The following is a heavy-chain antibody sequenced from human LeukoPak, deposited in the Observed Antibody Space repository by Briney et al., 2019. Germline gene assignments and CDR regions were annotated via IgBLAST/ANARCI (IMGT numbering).Heavy chain of an antibody. J-gene: IGHJ4*02. V-gene: IGHV4-59*08. CDR1: GGSISSYY. CDR3: ARHPKYSSSWYSFDY. CDR2: IYYSGST. Sequence: SETLSLTCTVSGGSISSYYWSWIRQPPGKGLEWIGYIYYSGSTNYNPSLKSRVTISVDTSKNQFSPKLSSVTAADTAVYYCARHPKYSSSWYSFDYWGQGTLVTVSS. D-gene: IGHD6-13*01.